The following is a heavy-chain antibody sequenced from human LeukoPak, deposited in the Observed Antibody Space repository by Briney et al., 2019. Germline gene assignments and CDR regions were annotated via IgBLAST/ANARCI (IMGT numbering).Heavy chain of an antibody. Sequence: PGGSLRLSCAASGFTFSSYSMNWVRQDPGKGLEWVSSISSSSSYIYYADSVKGRFTISRDNAKNSLYLQMNSLRAEDTAVYYCASDSGYRVVVNDYWGQGTLVTVSS. D-gene: IGHD3-22*01. V-gene: IGHV3-21*01. J-gene: IGHJ4*02. CDR2: ISSSSSYI. CDR3: ASDSGYRVVVNDY. CDR1: GFTFSSYS.